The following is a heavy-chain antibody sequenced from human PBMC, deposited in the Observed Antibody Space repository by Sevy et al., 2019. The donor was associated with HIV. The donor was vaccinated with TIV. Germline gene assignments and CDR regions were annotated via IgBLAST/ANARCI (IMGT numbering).Heavy chain of an antibody. V-gene: IGHV1-18*01. J-gene: IGHJ4*02. CDR3: ARAFCTGGSYYSLAY. CDR1: GYTFTTYR. CDR2: ISAFNGDR. D-gene: IGHD2-15*01. Sequence: ASVKVSCKASGYTFTTYRISWVRQAPGQGLEWMGWISAFNGDRDYAQKFQGRLTMTTDTSTSTAYMELRSLRSDDTAVYYCARAFCTGGSYYSLAYWGQGTLVTVSS.